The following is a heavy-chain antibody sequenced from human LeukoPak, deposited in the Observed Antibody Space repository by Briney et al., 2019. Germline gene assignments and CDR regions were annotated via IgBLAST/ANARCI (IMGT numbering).Heavy chain of an antibody. D-gene: IGHD3-22*01. Sequence: PGGSLRLSCAASGFTFSSYSMNWVRQAPGKGLEWVSSISSSSSYIYYADSVKGRFTISRDNAKNSLYLQMNSLRAEDTAVYYCARCVVTKGAFDIWGQGTMVTVSS. CDR3: ARCVVTKGAFDI. CDR1: GFTFSSYS. V-gene: IGHV3-21*01. J-gene: IGHJ3*02. CDR2: ISSSSSYI.